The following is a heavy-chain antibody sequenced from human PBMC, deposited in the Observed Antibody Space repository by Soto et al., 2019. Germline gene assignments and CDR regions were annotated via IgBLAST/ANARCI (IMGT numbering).Heavy chain of an antibody. CDR3: TRQRYDWEDY. V-gene: IGHV3-73*01. CDR2: IRSKANSYAT. Sequence: EVQLVESGGGLVQPGGSLKLSCAASGFTFSGSAMHWVRQASGKGLEWVGRIRSKANSYATAYAASVKGRFTISRDDSKNTAYLQMNSLKTEHTAVYYCTRQRYDWEDYWGQGTLVTVSS. CDR1: GFTFSGSA. D-gene: IGHD1-20*01. J-gene: IGHJ4*02.